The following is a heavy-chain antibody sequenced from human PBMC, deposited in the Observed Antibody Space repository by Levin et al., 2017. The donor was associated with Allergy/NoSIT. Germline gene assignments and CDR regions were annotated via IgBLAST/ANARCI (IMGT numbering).Heavy chain of an antibody. J-gene: IGHJ5*02. CDR2: IYYSGST. V-gene: IGHV4-59*01. CDR3: ARDNYYDSSGYWFDP. CDR1: GGSISSSY. D-gene: IGHD3-22*01. Sequence: SQILSLTCTVSGGSISSSYWSWIRQPPGKGLEWIGYIYYSGSTNYNPSLKSRVTISVDTSKNQFSLKLSSVTAADTAVYYCARDNYYDSSGYWFDPWGQGTLVTVSS.